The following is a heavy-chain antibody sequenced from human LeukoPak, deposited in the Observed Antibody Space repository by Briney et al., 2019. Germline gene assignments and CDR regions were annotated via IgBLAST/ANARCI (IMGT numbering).Heavy chain of an antibody. J-gene: IGHJ4*02. D-gene: IGHD2-15*01. CDR2: IYYSGST. CDR3: AREYCSGGSCYPDY. Sequence: SETLSLTCTVSGGSISSCYWSWIRQPPGKGLEWIEYIYYSGSTNYNPSLKSRVTISVDTSKNQFSLKLSSATAADTAVYYCAREYCSGGSCYPDYWGQGTLVTVSS. V-gene: IGHV4-59*01. CDR1: GGSISSCY.